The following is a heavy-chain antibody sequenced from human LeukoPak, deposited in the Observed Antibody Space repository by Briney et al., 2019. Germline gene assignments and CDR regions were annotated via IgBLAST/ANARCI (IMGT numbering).Heavy chain of an antibody. D-gene: IGHD5-18*01. CDR2: ISSSTGII. J-gene: IGHJ4*02. V-gene: IGHV3-48*01. Sequence: GGSLRLSCAASGFTFSSYVMSWVRQAPGKGLEWVSQISSSTGIIYYADSVKGRFTISRDNAKNSLYLQMNSLRAEDTAVYYCARAYSYGNDYWGQGTLVTVSS. CDR3: ARAYSYGNDY. CDR1: GFTFSSYV.